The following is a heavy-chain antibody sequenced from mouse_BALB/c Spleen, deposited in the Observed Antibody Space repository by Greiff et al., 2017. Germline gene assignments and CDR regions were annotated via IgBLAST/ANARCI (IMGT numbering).Heavy chain of an antibody. CDR3: ARGSSLQAWFAY. CDR1: GYTFTSYD. J-gene: IGHJ3*01. V-gene: IGHV1S56*01. D-gene: IGHD1-1*01. Sequence: VQLQQSGAELVKPGASVKLSCKASGYTFTSYDINWVRQRPEQGLEWIVWIFPGDGSTKYNEKFKGKATLTTDKSSSTAYMQLSRLTSEDSAVYFCARGSSLQAWFAYWGQGTLVTVSA. CDR2: IFPGDGST.